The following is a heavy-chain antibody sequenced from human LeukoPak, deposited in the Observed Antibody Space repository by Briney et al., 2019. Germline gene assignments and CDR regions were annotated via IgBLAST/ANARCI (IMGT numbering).Heavy chain of an antibody. J-gene: IGHJ4*02. Sequence: SETLSFTCAVYGGSFSGYYWSWIRQPPGKGLEWIGEINHSGSTNYNPSLKSRVTISVDTSKNQFSLKLSSVTAADTAVYYCARLSGSYLSNLDYWGQGTLVTVSS. CDR1: GGSFSGYY. CDR3: ARLSGSYLSNLDY. V-gene: IGHV4-34*01. D-gene: IGHD1-26*01. CDR2: INHSGST.